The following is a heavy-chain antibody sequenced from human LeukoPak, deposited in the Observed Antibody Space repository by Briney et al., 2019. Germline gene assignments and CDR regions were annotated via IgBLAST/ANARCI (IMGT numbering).Heavy chain of an antibody. J-gene: IGHJ4*02. D-gene: IGHD1-20*01. CDR3: ARESITGHRDFDY. CDR2: ISSGSRTI. V-gene: IGHV3-48*01. CDR1: GFTFSSYS. Sequence: AGGSLRLSCAASGFTFSSYSMNWVRQAPGKGLEWISYISSGSRTIYYADSVEGRFTVSRDNAKNSLYLQMRSLRAEDTAVYYCARESITGHRDFDYWGQGTLVTVSS.